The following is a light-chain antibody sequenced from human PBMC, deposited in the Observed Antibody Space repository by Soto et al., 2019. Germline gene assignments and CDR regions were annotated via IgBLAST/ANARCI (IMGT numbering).Light chain of an antibody. V-gene: IGKV3-11*01. CDR2: DVS. CDR1: QSVDSF. Sequence: EIVLTQSPASLSLSPGERATLSCRASQSVDSFLAWYQQKPGRTPRLLIYDVSKRATGIPARFSGSGSETDFTLTISSLEPGDFAVYYCHQRSNWPLTFGGGTKLEIK. CDR3: HQRSNWPLT. J-gene: IGKJ4*01.